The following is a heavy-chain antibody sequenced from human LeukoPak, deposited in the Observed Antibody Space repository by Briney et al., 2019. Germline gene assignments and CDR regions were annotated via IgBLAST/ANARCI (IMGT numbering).Heavy chain of an antibody. J-gene: IGHJ4*02. CDR3: ATGHSYGYDY. D-gene: IGHD5-18*01. CDR2: VKGDGRTT. V-gene: IGHV3-74*01. Sequence: GGSLRLSCAASGLTFSDFWMHWVRQPPGKGLVWVALVKGDGRTTIYADSVKGRFTISRDNAKDTLYLQMNSLRADDSGVYYCATGHSYGYDYWGQGVLVTV. CDR1: GLTFSDFW.